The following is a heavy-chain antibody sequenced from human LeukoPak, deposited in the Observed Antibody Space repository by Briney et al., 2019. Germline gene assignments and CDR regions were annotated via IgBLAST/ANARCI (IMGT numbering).Heavy chain of an antibody. CDR1: GGSITSSYNC. V-gene: IGHV4-39*01. CDR2: IYYSGSS. D-gene: IGHD7-27*01. J-gene: IGHJ2*01. Sequence: SETLSLTCTVSGGSITSSYNCSGWIRQSPGKGLEYIGSIYYSGSSYDTPSLKSRVTISVYTSTTQFSLNLTSVSAADTAAYYCATIRITGEVLRWYFDLWGRGTLVTVSS. CDR3: ATIRITGEVLRWYFDL.